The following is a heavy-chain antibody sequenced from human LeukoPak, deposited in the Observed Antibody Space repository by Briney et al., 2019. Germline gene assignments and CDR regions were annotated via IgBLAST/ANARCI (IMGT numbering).Heavy chain of an antibody. CDR2: MCYSGRT. CDR1: GGSISSDSYY. J-gene: IGHJ6*02. D-gene: IGHD6-6*01. CDR3: ARAHSSSSPYYYSGMAV. Sequence: SETLSLTCTVSGGSISSDSYYWSWIRQPPGKGLEWIGDMCYSGRTYYTPALQSRVTISVDASTHPLSLTLSSVIVADTAVYYCARAHSSSSPYYYSGMAVWGQGTTVTPSS. V-gene: IGHV4-39*01.